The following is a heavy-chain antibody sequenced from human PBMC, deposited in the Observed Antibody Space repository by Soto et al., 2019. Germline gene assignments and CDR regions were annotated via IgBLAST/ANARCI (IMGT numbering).Heavy chain of an antibody. CDR1: GTSLRSGGNY. CDR3: ARARDQFGGHFDY. D-gene: IGHD2-15*01. J-gene: IGHJ4*02. Sequence: QVQLQVSGPGLVKPSQTLSLTCSVSGTSLRSGGNYWSWIRQHPVKGLECIGQIYHSGTAYYNPSLQSRVNISFDSSKSQFSLMLDSVTAADTAVYCCARARDQFGGHFDYWGRGILVTVSS. CDR2: IYHSGTA. V-gene: IGHV4-31*03.